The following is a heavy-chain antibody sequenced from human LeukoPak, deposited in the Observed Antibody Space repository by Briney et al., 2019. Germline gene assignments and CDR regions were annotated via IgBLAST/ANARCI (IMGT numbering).Heavy chain of an antibody. D-gene: IGHD5-18*01. CDR1: GGSIRGYY. CDR3: ARVISHGYSDS. V-gene: IGHV4-34*01. Sequence: SETLSLTCNVSGGSIRGYYWSWIRQPPGKGLEWIGEINHSGSTNYNPSLKSRVTISVDTSKNQFSLKLSSVTAADTAVYYCARVISHGYSDSWGQGTLVTVSS. CDR2: INHSGST. J-gene: IGHJ4*02.